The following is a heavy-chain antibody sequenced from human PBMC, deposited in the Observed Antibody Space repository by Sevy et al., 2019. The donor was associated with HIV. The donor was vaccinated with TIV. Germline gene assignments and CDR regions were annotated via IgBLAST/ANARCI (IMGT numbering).Heavy chain of an antibody. D-gene: IGHD3-22*01. CDR2: FDPEDGET. J-gene: IGHJ4*02. V-gene: IGHV1-24*01. CDR1: GYTLTKLS. Sequence: ASVKVSCKVSGYTLTKLSMNWVRQAPGKGLEWMGTFDPEDGETIYAQNFQGRVTMTEDTSTDTAYMELGGLRSEDTAVYYCATTKDYYENSGYPFDDWGQGTLVTVSS. CDR3: ATTKDYYENSGYPFDD.